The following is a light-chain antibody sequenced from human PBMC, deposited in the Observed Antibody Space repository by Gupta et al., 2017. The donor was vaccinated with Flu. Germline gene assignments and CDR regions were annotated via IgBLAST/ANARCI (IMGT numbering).Light chain of an antibody. CDR2: SAS. CDR3: QQDDNWPQI. V-gene: IGKV3-15*01. CDR1: QSVSSK. Sequence: EIVMTQSPATLSVSPGESATLSCRASQSVSSKLAWYQQKPGQAPRFLIYSASTRATGIPDRFSGSGSGTEFTLTISSLQSEDVAVYYCQQDDNWPQIFGQGTKLEIK. J-gene: IGKJ2*01.